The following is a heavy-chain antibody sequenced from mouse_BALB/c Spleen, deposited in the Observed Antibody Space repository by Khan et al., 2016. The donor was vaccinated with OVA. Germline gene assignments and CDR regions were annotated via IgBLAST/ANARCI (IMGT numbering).Heavy chain of an antibody. CDR2: INTYTGET. V-gene: IGHV9-1*02. J-gene: IGHJ1*01. Sequence: QIQLVQSGPELKKPGETVKISCKASGYTFTNYGMNWVKQAPGKGLRWMGWINTYTGETTYADDFKGRFAFSLETSASTAFLQINNHKTDAMATYFCARSTSYWYFDVWDAGTTVTVSS. CDR3: ARSTSYWYFDV. D-gene: IGHD6-1*01. CDR1: GYTFTNYG.